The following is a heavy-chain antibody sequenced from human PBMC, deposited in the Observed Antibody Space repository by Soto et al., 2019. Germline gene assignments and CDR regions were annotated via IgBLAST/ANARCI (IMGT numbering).Heavy chain of an antibody. J-gene: IGHJ4*02. Sequence: ASVKVSCQASGGTFSSYTTSWVRQAPGQGLEWMGRIIPILGIANYAQKFQGRVTITADKSTSTAYMELSSLRSEDTAVYYCARGNSSGWYYFDYWGQGTLVTVSS. CDR2: IIPILGIA. CDR1: GGTFSSYT. D-gene: IGHD6-19*01. V-gene: IGHV1-69*02. CDR3: ARGNSSGWYYFDY.